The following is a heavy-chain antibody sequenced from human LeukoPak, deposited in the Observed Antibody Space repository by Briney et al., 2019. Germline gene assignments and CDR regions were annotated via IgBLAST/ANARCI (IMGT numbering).Heavy chain of an antibody. D-gene: IGHD1-26*01. CDR3: ARVGSGNFLGAFDI. V-gene: IGHV3-7*03. CDR1: GFTFSRNW. Sequence: GGSLRLSCAASGFTFSRNWMIWVRQAPGKRLEWVANINQDGSEKYYVDSVKGRFTISRDNAKISLFLQMNSLRAEDTAVYYCARVGSGNFLGAFDIWGQGTMVTVSS. J-gene: IGHJ3*02. CDR2: INQDGSEK.